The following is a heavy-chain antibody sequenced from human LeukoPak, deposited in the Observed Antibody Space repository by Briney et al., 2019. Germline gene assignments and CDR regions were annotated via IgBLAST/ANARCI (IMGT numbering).Heavy chain of an antibody. CDR3: AKDTSPVVTATFDY. J-gene: IGHJ4*02. Sequence: GGSLRLSCAASGFTFDDYAMHWVRQAPGKGLEWVSGISWNSGSIGYADSVKGRFTISRDNAKNSLYLQMNCLRAEDMALYYCAKDTSPVVTATFDYWAREPWSPSPQ. CDR2: ISWNSGSI. D-gene: IGHD2-21*02. V-gene: IGHV3-9*03. CDR1: GFTFDDYA.